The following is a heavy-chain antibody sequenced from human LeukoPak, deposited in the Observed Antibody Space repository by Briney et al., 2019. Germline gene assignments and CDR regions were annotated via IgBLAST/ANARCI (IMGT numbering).Heavy chain of an antibody. CDR2: IDPSDSYT. V-gene: IGHV5-10-1*01. D-gene: IGHD3-10*01. CDR3: ARLDYYGSASYYWKNWFDP. J-gene: IGHJ5*02. CDR1: GYRFTSYW. Sequence: GESLRISCQGSGYRFTSYWISWVRQMPGKGLEWMGGIDPSDSYTNYTPSFQGHVTISADRSISTAYLQWTSLKASDTAMYYCARLDYYGSASYYWKNWFDPWGQGTLVTVSS.